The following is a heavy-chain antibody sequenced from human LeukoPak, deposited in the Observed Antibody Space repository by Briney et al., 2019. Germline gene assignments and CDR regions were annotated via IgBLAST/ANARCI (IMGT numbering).Heavy chain of an antibody. CDR1: GFSFSSYW. CDR3: ARKNGLDH. Sequence: PGGSLRLSCAASGFSFSSYWMSWVREAPGTGLECVADIKRVGSEKYYVDSVKGRFTISRDSAKNSLYLQMNSLRAEHTAVYFCARKNGLDHWGQGALVTVSS. CDR2: IKRVGSEK. J-gene: IGHJ4*02. V-gene: IGHV3-7*01.